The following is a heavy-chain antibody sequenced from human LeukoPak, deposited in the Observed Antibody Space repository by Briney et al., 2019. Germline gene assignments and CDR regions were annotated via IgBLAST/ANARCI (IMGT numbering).Heavy chain of an antibody. CDR1: GFTFDDYG. Sequence: GGSLRLSCAASGFTFDDYGMSWVRQAPGKGLKWVSGINWNGGSTGYADSVKGRFTISRDSAKNSLYLQMNSLRAEDTAVYYCAAGRAAAAGLGYYYYYMDVWGKGTTVTVSS. V-gene: IGHV3-20*04. J-gene: IGHJ6*03. CDR3: AAGRAAAAGLGYYYYYMDV. D-gene: IGHD6-13*01. CDR2: INWNGGST.